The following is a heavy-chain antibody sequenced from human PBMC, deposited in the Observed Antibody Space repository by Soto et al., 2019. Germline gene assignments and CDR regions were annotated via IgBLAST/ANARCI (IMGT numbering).Heavy chain of an antibody. CDR2: IYHSGTT. CDR3: AREQAPYFYGLDV. V-gene: IGHV4-39*07. J-gene: IGHJ6*02. Sequence: ETLSLTCTVSVGSISSSSYYWGWIRQPPGKGLEWIGRIYHSGTTYYKPSLKSRVTISMDKSKNQFSLNLSSVTAADTAVYYCAREQAPYFYGLDVWGQGTSVTVSS. CDR1: VGSISSSSYY.